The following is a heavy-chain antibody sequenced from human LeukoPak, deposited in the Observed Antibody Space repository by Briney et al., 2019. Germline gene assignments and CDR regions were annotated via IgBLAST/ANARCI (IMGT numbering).Heavy chain of an antibody. CDR2: IYYSGST. Sequence: SETLSLTCTASGGSISSSSYYWGWIRQPPGKGLEWIGSIYYSGSTYYNPSLKSRVTISVDTSKNQFSLKLSSVTAADTAVYYCARYGGVYYDILTGYDDAFDIWGQGTMVTVSS. CDR3: ARYGGVYYDILTGYDDAFDI. V-gene: IGHV4-39*01. J-gene: IGHJ3*02. D-gene: IGHD3-9*01. CDR1: GGSISSSSYY.